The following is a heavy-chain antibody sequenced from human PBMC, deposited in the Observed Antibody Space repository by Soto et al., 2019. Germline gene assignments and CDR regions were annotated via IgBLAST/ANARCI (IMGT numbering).Heavy chain of an antibody. CDR2: ISGSGGSA. V-gene: IGHV3-23*01. J-gene: IGHJ3*02. Sequence: PGGSLRLSCAASGFTFSSYAMSWVRQAPGKGLEWVSAISGSGGSAYYADSVKGRLTISRDNSKNTLYLQMNSLRAEDTAVYYCAKPFCISTTCSGGAFDIWGQGTMVTVSS. CDR3: AKPFCISTTCSGGAFDI. D-gene: IGHD2-2*01. CDR1: GFTFSSYA.